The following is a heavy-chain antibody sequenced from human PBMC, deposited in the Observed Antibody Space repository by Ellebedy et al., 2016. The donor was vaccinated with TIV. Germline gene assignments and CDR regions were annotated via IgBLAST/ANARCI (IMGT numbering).Heavy chain of an antibody. Sequence: ASVKVSCKASGGTFSSYGINWVRQAPGQGLEWMGRIIPILGRPDYAQSFQGRVTIYADKSTGTPYMELSSLRSEDTAVYYCATDSRYSYGYRFNFWGQGTLVIVSS. CDR1: GGTFSSYG. D-gene: IGHD5-18*01. CDR3: ATDSRYSYGYRFNF. V-gene: IGHV1-69*04. J-gene: IGHJ4*02. CDR2: IIPILGRP.